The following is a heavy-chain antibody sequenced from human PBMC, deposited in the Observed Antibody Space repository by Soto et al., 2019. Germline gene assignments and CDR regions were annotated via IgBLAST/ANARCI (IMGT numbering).Heavy chain of an antibody. J-gene: IGHJ2*01. CDR2: MNQGGGN. V-gene: IGHV4-34*02. Sequence: QEQLQQWGAGLLKTSETLSLTCAVEGASFSGHFWSWIRQPPGKGLEWIGEMNQGGGNNYNPSLESRLTMSVDPSKSRFSLELTSVTAADTAVYYCARGQFHSGGGFDLWGRGAPVTGSS. D-gene: IGHD1-26*01. CDR1: GASFSGHF. CDR3: ARGQFHSGGGFDL.